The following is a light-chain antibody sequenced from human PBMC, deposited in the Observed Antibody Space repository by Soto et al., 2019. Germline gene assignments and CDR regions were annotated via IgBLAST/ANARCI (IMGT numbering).Light chain of an antibody. CDR1: RSLLYNPNNKNY. J-gene: IGKJ1*01. CDR3: QQSYSTSWT. V-gene: IGKV4-1*01. CDR2: AAS. Sequence: DIVMTQSPDSLAVSLGERASINCKSSRSLLYNPNNKNYLVWYQQKPGKAPKLLIFAASSLQSGVPSRFSGSRSGPDFTLTISSLQPEDFATYYCQQSYSTSWTFGQGTKVDI.